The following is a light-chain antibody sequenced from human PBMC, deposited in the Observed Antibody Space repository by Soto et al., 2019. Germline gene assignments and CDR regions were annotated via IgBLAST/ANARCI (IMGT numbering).Light chain of an antibody. V-gene: IGLV2-14*01. CDR3: SSYTSCRGV. CDR1: SSDVGGYNY. Sequence: QSVLTQPASVSGSPGQSITISCTGTSSDVGGYNYVSWYQQHPGKAPKLMIYDVSNRPSGVSNRFSGSKSGNTASLTISGLQAEDEADYYCSSYTSCRGVFGTGTKVTVL. J-gene: IGLJ1*01. CDR2: DVS.